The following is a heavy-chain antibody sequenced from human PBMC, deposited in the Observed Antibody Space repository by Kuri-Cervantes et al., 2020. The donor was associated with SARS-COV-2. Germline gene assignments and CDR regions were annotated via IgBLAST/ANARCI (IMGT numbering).Heavy chain of an antibody. CDR2: ISYDGSNK. J-gene: IGHJ4*02. CDR1: GFTFSSYG. CDR3: AKDQFGIVVVVATIDY. Sequence: GESLKISCAASGFTFSSYGMHWVRQAPGKGLEWVAVISYDGSNKFYADSVKGRFTISRDNSKNTLYLQMNSLRPGDTAVYYCAKDQFGIVVVVATIDYWGQGTLVAVSS. D-gene: IGHD2-15*01. V-gene: IGHV3-30*18.